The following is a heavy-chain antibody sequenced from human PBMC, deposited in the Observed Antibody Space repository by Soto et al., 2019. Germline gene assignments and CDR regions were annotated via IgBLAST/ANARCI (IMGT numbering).Heavy chain of an antibody. CDR3: AREGSYLDTCGFYYSCFYP. CDR2: IYYSGST. D-gene: IGHD3-22*01. Sequence: SETLSLTCTVSGVSIISGDYYWILIRQHPGKGLEWIGYIYYSGSTYYNPSLKSRVTISVDTSKNQFSLKLSSVTAADTAVYYCAREGSYLDTCGFYYSCFYPCGQGTLVTVAS. V-gene: IGHV4-31*03. J-gene: IGHJ5*02. CDR1: GVSIISGDYY.